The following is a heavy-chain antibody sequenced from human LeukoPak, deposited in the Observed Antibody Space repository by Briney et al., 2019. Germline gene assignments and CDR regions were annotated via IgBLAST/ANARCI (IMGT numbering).Heavy chain of an antibody. D-gene: IGHD1-26*01. CDR3: ARAGGSYYFVYFDY. CDR2: ISYDGSNK. CDR1: GFTFSSYA. Sequence: PGGSLRLSCAASGFTFSSYAMHWVRQAPGKGLEWVAVISYDGSNKYYADSVKGRFTISRDNAKNSLYLQMNSLRAEDTALYYCARAGGSYYFVYFDYWGQGTLVTVSS. V-gene: IGHV3-30*04. J-gene: IGHJ4*02.